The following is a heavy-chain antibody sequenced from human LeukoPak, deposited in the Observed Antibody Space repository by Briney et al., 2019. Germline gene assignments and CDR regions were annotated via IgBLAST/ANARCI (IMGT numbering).Heavy chain of an antibody. J-gene: IGHJ4*02. Sequence: GGSLRLSCAASGFTFSSYAMHWVRQAPGKGLEWVAVISYDGSNKYYADSVKGRFTISRDNSKNTLYLQMNSLRAEDTAVYYCARDSTYYYDSSGYEDYWGQGTLVTVSS. CDR2: ISYDGSNK. CDR3: ARDSTYYYDSSGYEDY. V-gene: IGHV3-30-3*01. D-gene: IGHD3-22*01. CDR1: GFTFSSYA.